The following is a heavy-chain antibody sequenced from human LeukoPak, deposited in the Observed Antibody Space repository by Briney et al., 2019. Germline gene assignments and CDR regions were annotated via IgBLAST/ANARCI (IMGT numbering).Heavy chain of an antibody. Sequence: SPSETLSLTCSVSGGSISSSTYYWGWIRQPPGKGLEWIGSIYYSGSTYYNPSLKSRVTISVDTSKNQFSLKLSSVTAADTAVYYCARVRYSYGYPYYYYYYMDVWGKGTTVTVSS. CDR2: IYYSGST. V-gene: IGHV4-39*07. CDR1: GGSISSSTYY. CDR3: ARVRYSYGYPYYYYYYMDV. J-gene: IGHJ6*03. D-gene: IGHD5-18*01.